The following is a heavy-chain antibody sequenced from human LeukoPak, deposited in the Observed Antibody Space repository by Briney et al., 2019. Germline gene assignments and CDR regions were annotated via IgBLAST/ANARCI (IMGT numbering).Heavy chain of an antibody. J-gene: IGHJ4*02. Sequence: ASVTVSCKASGYTFTGYYMHWVRQAPGQGLEWMGRINPNSGGTNYAQKFQGRVTMTRDTSISTAYMELGRLRSDDTAVYYCARRYYDSSGSEAFDYWGQGTLVTVSS. CDR1: GYTFTGYY. D-gene: IGHD3-22*01. CDR2: INPNSGGT. V-gene: IGHV1-2*06. CDR3: ARRYYDSSGSEAFDY.